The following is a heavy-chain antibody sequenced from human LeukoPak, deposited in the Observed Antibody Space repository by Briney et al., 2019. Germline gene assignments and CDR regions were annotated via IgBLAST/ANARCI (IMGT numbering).Heavy chain of an antibody. V-gene: IGHV3-9*01. CDR3: ARDRYWFDP. CDR2: ISWNSGSI. CDR1: GFTFDDYA. J-gene: IGHJ5*02. Sequence: PGGSLRLSCAASGFTFDDYAMHWVRQAPGKGLEWVSGISWNSGSIGYADSVKGRFTISRDNAKNSLYLQMNSLRAEDTAVYYCARDRYWFDPWGQGTLVTVSS.